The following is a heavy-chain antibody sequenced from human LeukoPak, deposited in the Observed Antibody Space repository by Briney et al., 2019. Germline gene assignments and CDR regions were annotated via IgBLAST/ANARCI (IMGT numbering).Heavy chain of an antibody. CDR3: ARWGWGIGVY. CDR2: IYSGGTT. CDR1: GFIVSSNY. J-gene: IGHJ4*02. D-gene: IGHD3-16*01. Sequence: GGSLRLSCAASGFIVSSNYMTWVRQAPGKGLEWVSVIYSGGTTYYADSVKGRFTISRDNAKNSLYLQMNSLRDEDTAVYYCARWGWGIGVYWGQGTLVTVSS. V-gene: IGHV3-66*01.